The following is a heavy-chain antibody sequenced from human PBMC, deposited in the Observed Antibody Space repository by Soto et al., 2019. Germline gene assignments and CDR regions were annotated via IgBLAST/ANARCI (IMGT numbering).Heavy chain of an antibody. J-gene: IGHJ6*02. V-gene: IGHV3-33*01. Sequence: QVQLVESGGGVVQPGRSLRLSCAASGFTFSSYDMHWVRQAPGKGLEWVAIIWYDGSYKYYADSVKGRFTISRDNSKNTLYLQMNSLRAEDTAVYYCARSDSSAYAMDVWGQGTTVTVSS. CDR1: GFTFSSYD. CDR2: IWYDGSYK. CDR3: ARSDSSAYAMDV. D-gene: IGHD3-22*01.